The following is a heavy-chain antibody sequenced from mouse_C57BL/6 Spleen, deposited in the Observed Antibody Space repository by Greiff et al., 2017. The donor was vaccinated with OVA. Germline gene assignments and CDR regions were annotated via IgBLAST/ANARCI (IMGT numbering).Heavy chain of an antibody. CDR2: IYPGDGDT. CDR3: ARPSTIVTTSRYWYFDV. V-gene: IGHV1-80*01. J-gene: IGHJ1*03. D-gene: IGHD2-5*01. CDR1: GYAFSSYW. Sequence: VQLQQSGAELVKPGASVKISCKASGYAFSSYWMNWVKQRPGKGLEWLGQIYPGDGDTNYNGKFKGKATLTADKSSSTAYMQLSSLTSEDSAVYFCARPSTIVTTSRYWYFDVWGTGTTVTVSS.